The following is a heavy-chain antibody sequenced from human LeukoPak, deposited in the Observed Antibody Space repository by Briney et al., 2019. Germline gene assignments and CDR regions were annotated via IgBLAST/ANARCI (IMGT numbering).Heavy chain of an antibody. J-gene: IGHJ4*02. CDR2: IYYSGNT. D-gene: IGHD3-22*01. CDR3: ARGRGLLRDFDY. CDR1: GVSISGSNSY. V-gene: IGHV4-39*01. Sequence: SETLSLTCTVSGVSISGSNSYWGWIRQPPGKGLEWIGSIYYSGNTYYNASLKSQVSISIDTSKNQFSLRLTSVTAADTAVYYCARGRGLLRDFDYWGQGTLVTVSS.